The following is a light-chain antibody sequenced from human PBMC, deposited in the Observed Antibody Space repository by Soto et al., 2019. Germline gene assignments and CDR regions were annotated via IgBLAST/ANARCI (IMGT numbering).Light chain of an antibody. CDR3: SSYAGSMNLI. CDR1: SSDVGGHNH. CDR2: EVS. J-gene: IGLJ2*01. Sequence: QSALTQPPSASGSPGQSVTISCTGSSSDVGGHNHVSWYQQHPGKAPKLMIYEVSKRPSGVPDRCSGSKSVNTASLTVSGLQAEDEADYYCSSYAGSMNLIFGGGTKLTVL. V-gene: IGLV2-8*01.